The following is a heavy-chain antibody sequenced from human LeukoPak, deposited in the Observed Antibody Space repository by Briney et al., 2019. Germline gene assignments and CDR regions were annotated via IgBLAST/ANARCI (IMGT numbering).Heavy chain of an antibody. J-gene: IGHJ4*02. CDR3: ARGLRGWYYYDSSGYSHFDY. Sequence: SETLSLTCAVYGGSFSGYYWSWIRQPPGKGLEWIGEINHSGSTNYNPSLKSRVTISVDTSKNRFSLKLSSVTAADTAVYYCARGLRGWYYYDSSGYSHFDYWGQGTLVTVSS. D-gene: IGHD3-22*01. CDR2: INHSGST. V-gene: IGHV4-34*01. CDR1: GGSFSGYY.